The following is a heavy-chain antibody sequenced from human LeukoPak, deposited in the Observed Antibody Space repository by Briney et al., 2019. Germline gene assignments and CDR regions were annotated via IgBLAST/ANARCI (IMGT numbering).Heavy chain of an antibody. J-gene: IGHJ4*02. Sequence: GGSLRLSCAASGFTFSSYNMNWVRQAPGKGLEWVSYISSSTITIYYADSVKGRFTISRDNAKNSLYLQMNSLRAEDTAVYYCARDHEWGYYFDYWGQGTLVTVSS. CDR1: GFTFSSYN. CDR2: ISSSTITI. D-gene: IGHD2-15*01. V-gene: IGHV3-48*04. CDR3: ARDHEWGYYFDY.